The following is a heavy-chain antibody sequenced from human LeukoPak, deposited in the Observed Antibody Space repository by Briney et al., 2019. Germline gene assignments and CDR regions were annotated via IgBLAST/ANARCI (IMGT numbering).Heavy chain of an antibody. J-gene: IGHJ4*02. V-gene: IGHV1-8*01. CDR3: AREDASAFDY. Sequence: GASVKVSCKASGYTFTSYDINWVRQATGQGLEWMGWMNPNSGYTVYAQKFQGRVTITRDTSITTAYMELSSLRSEDTAVYYCAREDASAFDYWGQGTLVTVSS. D-gene: IGHD3-10*01. CDR2: MNPNSGYT. CDR1: GYTFTSYD.